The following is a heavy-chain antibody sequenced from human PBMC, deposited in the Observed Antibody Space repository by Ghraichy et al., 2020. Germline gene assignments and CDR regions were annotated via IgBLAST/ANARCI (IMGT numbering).Heavy chain of an antibody. Sequence: GESLSISCAASGFTFSSYSMNWVRQAPGKGLEWVSSISSSSSYIYYADSVKGRFTISRDNAKNSLYLQMNSLRAEDTAVYYCARVSGGGTLEWLSLYYYYGMDVWGQGTTVTVSS. CDR3: ARVSGGGTLEWLSLYYYYGMDV. CDR2: ISSSSSYI. D-gene: IGHD3-3*01. CDR1: GFTFSSYS. J-gene: IGHJ6*02. V-gene: IGHV3-21*01.